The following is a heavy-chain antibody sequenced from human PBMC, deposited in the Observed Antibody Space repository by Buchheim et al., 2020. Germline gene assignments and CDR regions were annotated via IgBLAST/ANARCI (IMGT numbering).Heavy chain of an antibody. J-gene: IGHJ6*02. Sequence: QVQLQESGPGLVKPSETLSLTCSVSGVSISSFYWSWIRQPPGKGLEWIGHIYDSGSTYYNPSIKSRVTISVDTSKNQFSLKLSSVTAADTAVYYCARAMTGYQSRYGMDVWGQGTT. V-gene: IGHV4-59*12. D-gene: IGHD3-9*01. CDR3: ARAMTGYQSRYGMDV. CDR2: IYDSGST. CDR1: GVSISSFY.